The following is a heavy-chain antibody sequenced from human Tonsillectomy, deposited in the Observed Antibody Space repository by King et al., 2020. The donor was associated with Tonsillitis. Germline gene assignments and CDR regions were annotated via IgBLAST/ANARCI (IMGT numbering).Heavy chain of an antibody. CDR1: GVSFSDYY. D-gene: IGHD2-2*01. CDR2: INHGGST. CDR3: ARGGPDSLPTSVSDAFDI. J-gene: IGHJ3*02. V-gene: IGHV4-34*01. Sequence: VQLQQWGAGLLRPSETLSLTCAVYGVSFSDYYWNWIRQSSGKGLEWIGEINHGGSTNYNPSLKSRVAISVDSSKNQFSLKLNSVTAADTAVYYCARGGPDSLPTSVSDAFDIWGQGTMVTVSS.